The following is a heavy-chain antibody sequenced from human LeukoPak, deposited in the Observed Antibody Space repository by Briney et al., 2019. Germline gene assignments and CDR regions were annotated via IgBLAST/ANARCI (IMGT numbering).Heavy chain of an antibody. D-gene: IGHD2-15*01. CDR2: IYSGGST. J-gene: IGHJ6*03. Sequence: GGSLRLSCAASGSTVSSNYMSWVRQAPGKGLEWVSVIYSGGSTYYADSVKGRFTISRDNSKNTLFLQVNSLRAEDTAIYYCAKNGDRGAYCSGGSCYPYYYYYMDVWGKGTTVTISS. CDR1: GSTVSSNY. CDR3: AKNGDRGAYCSGGSCYPYYYYYMDV. V-gene: IGHV3-66*01.